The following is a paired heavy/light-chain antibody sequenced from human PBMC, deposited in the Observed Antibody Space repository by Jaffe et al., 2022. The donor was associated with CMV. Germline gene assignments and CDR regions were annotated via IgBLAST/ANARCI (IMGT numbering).Heavy chain of an antibody. D-gene: IGHD2-15*01. CDR1: GFTFSSYA. CDR3: AKDPYPPYCSGGSCAGDY. V-gene: IGHV3-23*04. Sequence: EVQLVESGGGLVQPGGSLRLSCAASGFTFSSYAMSWVRQAPGKGLEWVSAISGSGGSTYYADSVKGRFTISRDNSKNTLYLQMNSLRAEDTAVYYCAKDPYPPYCSGGSCAGDYWGQGTLVTVSS. CDR2: ISGSGGST. J-gene: IGHJ4*02.
Light chain of an antibody. CDR1: QDISNY. V-gene: IGKV1-33*01. CDR2: DAS. Sequence: DIQMTQSPSSLSASVGDRVTITCQASQDISNYLNWYQQKPGKAPKLLIYDASNLETGVPSRFSGSGSGTDFTFTISSLQPEDIATYYCQQYDNLPRVFGQGTKLEIK. CDR3: QQYDNLPRV. J-gene: IGKJ2*01.